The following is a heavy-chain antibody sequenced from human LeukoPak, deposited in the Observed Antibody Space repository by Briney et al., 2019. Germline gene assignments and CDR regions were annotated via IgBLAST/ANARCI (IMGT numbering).Heavy chain of an antibody. CDR3: ARHFAYSSSSYFDY. CDR1: AGYGITNY. CDR2: VYYTGST. J-gene: IGHJ4*02. Sequence: PGTLPLTCSVAAGYGITNYWSCIRQPPGKGLERIGYVYYTGSTNYNPSLKSRVTMFEDKSKNQFSLRLYSVTVADTAVYYCARHFAYSSSSYFDYWGQGSLVTVSS. V-gene: IGHV4-59*08. D-gene: IGHD6-6*01.